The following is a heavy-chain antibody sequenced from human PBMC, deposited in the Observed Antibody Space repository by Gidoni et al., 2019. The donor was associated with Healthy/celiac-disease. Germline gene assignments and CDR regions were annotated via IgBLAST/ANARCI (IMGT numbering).Heavy chain of an antibody. Sequence: QVQLQESGPGLVKPSQTLSLTCTVPGASISSGGYYWSWIRQHPGKGLEWIGYIYYSGSTYYNPSLKSRVTISVDTSKNQFSLKLSSVTAADTAVYYCARVLRHFDWLLENWFDPWGQGTLVTVSS. V-gene: IGHV4-31*03. CDR1: GASISSGGYY. J-gene: IGHJ5*02. CDR2: IYYSGST. CDR3: ARVLRHFDWLLENWFDP. D-gene: IGHD3-9*01.